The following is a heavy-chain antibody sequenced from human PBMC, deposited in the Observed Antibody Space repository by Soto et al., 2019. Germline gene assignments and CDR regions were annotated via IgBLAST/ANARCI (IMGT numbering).Heavy chain of an antibody. D-gene: IGHD6-6*01. Sequence: PGGSLRLSCAASGFTFSSYGMHWVRQAPGKGLEWVAVISYDGSNKYYADSVKGRFTISRDNSKNTLYLQMNSLRAEDTAVYYCAKVRSSYSSSSGSIDYXGQGTLVTVSS. J-gene: IGHJ4*02. CDR2: ISYDGSNK. V-gene: IGHV3-30*18. CDR1: GFTFSSYG. CDR3: AKVRSSYSSSSGSIDY.